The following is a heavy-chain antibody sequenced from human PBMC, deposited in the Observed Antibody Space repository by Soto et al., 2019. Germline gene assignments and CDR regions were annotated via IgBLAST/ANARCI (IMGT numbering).Heavy chain of an antibody. CDR3: ARSGDNYNRLDY. CDR1: GFTFSDQA. V-gene: IGHV3-23*01. D-gene: IGHD1-1*01. Sequence: GGSLRLSCAASGFTFSDQAMSWVRQAPGKGLEWVSAISGNGGSTYYADSVKGRFSISRDNTKNLLYLQMNSLRAEDTAVYYCARSGDNYNRLDYWGQGTPVTVSS. CDR2: ISGNGGST. J-gene: IGHJ4*02.